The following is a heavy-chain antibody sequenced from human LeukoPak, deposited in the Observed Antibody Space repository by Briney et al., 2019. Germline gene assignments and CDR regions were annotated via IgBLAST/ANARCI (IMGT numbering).Heavy chain of an antibody. J-gene: IGHJ5*02. CDR1: GGSISSYY. D-gene: IGHD3-10*01. CDR2: IYYSGST. CDR3: ARDRDESNWFDP. Sequence: SETLSLTCTVSGGSISSYYWSWLRQPPGKGLEWIGYIYYSGSTNYNPSLKSRVTISVDTSKNQFSLKLSSVTAADTAVYYCARDRDESNWFDPWGQGTLVTVSS. V-gene: IGHV4-59*01.